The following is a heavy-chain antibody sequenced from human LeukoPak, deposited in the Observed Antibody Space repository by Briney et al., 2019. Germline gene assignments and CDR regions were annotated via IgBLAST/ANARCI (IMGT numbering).Heavy chain of an antibody. CDR1: GFTFSSYG. Sequence: GGSLRLSCAASGFTFSSYGMHWVRQAPGKGLEWVAVISYDGSNKYYADSVKGRFTIPRDNSKNTLYLQMNSLRAEDTAVYYCAKDIKGYSYGYRYYYYGMDVWGQGTTVTVSS. V-gene: IGHV3-30*18. J-gene: IGHJ6*02. CDR3: AKDIKGYSYGYRYYYYGMDV. CDR2: ISYDGSNK. D-gene: IGHD5-18*01.